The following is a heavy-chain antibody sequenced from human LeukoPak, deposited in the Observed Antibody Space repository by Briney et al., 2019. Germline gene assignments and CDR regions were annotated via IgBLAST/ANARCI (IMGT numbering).Heavy chain of an antibody. V-gene: IGHV1-46*01. Sequence: ASVKVSCKASGYTFTSYYLHWVRQAPGQGLEWMGIINLSGGSTSYAKKFQGRVTMTRDMSTSTVYMELSSLRSEDTAVYYCARDKGVRRDAFDIWGQGTMVTVSS. D-gene: IGHD3-16*01. CDR3: ARDKGVRRDAFDI. CDR1: GYTFTSYY. CDR2: INLSGGST. J-gene: IGHJ3*02.